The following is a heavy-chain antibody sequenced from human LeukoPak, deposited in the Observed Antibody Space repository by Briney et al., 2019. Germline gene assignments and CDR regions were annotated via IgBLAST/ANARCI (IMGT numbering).Heavy chain of an antibody. V-gene: IGHV1-2*02. D-gene: IGHD6-19*01. CDR2: INPNSGGT. CDR3: ARAPYSSGWYWFDP. Sequence: ASVKVSCKASGYTFTGYYMHWVRQAPGQGLEWMGWINPNSGGTNYAQKFQGRVTMTRDTSISTAYMELSRLRSDDTAVYYCARAPYSSGWYWFDPWGQGTLVTVSS. CDR1: GYTFTGYY. J-gene: IGHJ5*02.